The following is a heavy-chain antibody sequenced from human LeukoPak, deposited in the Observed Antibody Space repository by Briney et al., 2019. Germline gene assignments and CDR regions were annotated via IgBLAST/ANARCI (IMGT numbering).Heavy chain of an antibody. CDR1: GGSISSGGYS. CDR3: ARSYCSSTSCSPLGFDY. CDR2: IYYSGST. Sequence: SQTLSLTCTVSGGSISSGGYSWSWIRQHPGKGLEWIGYIYYSGSTYYNPSLKSRVTISVDTSKNQFSLKLSSVTAADTAVYYCARSYCSSTSCSPLGFDYWGQGTLVTVSS. J-gene: IGHJ4*02. D-gene: IGHD2-2*01. V-gene: IGHV4-31*03.